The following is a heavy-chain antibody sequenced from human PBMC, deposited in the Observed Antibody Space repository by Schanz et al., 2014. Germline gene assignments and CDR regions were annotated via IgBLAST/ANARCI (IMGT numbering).Heavy chain of an antibody. CDR2: TYTSGGT. CDR1: GGSISTYY. Sequence: QVQLQESGPGLVKPSETLSLTCTVSGGSISTYYWSWIRQPAGKGLEWIGRTYTSGGTNYNPSLKSRVTMSVDPSKNQFSLRLSAVTAADTAVYYCARYTGAYFDYWGQGTLVTVSS. V-gene: IGHV4-4*07. J-gene: IGHJ4*02. D-gene: IGHD1-26*01. CDR3: ARYTGAYFDY.